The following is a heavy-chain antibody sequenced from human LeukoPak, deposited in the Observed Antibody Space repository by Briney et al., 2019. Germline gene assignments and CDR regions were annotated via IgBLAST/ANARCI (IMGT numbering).Heavy chain of an antibody. CDR3: ARASENPLYYYDSSPPPGYYYYMDV. CDR1: GFTFSSYS. D-gene: IGHD3-22*01. V-gene: IGHV3-21*01. Sequence: GGSLRLSCAASGFTFSSYSMNWVRQAPGKGLEWVSSISSSSSYIYYADSVKGRFTISRDNAKNSLYLQMNSLRAEHTAVYYCARASENPLYYYDSSPPPGYYYYMDVWGKGTTVTVSS. J-gene: IGHJ6*03. CDR2: ISSSSSYI.